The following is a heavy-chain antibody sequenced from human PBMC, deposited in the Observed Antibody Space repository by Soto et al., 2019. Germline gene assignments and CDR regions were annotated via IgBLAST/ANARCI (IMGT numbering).Heavy chain of an antibody. CDR3: ARSLGYCNSITCYQPFDY. Sequence: QVPLVQSGAEVKKPGSSVRVSCEASGDTFSSHTISWVRQAPGHGLEWMGRIIPMHGITNYAQNFQGRVTITADKSTNTAYMELSSLTSGDTAVYYCARSLGYCNSITCYQPFDYWGQGTLVTVSS. CDR2: IIPMHGIT. CDR1: GDTFSSHT. V-gene: IGHV1-69*02. J-gene: IGHJ4*02. D-gene: IGHD2-2*01.